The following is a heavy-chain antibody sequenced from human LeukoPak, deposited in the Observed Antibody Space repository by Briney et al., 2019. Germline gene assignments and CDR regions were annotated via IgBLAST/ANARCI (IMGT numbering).Heavy chain of an antibody. CDR3: AKDPNGDYVGAFDF. D-gene: IGHD4-17*01. Sequence: QTGGSLRLSCTASGFTFSNYAMIWVRQAPGKALEWVSAIVVSGGVTRYADSVKGRYTISRDNSKNTLYLQMSSLTAEDTAVYYCAKDPNGDYVGAFDFWGQGTMVTVSS. CDR1: GFTFSNYA. J-gene: IGHJ3*01. V-gene: IGHV3-23*01. CDR2: IVVSGGVT.